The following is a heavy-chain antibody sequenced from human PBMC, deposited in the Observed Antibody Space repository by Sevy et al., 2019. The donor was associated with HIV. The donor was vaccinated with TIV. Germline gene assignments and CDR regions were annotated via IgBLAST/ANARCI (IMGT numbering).Heavy chain of an antibody. V-gene: IGHV4-31*03. CDR3: ARDHGYSNGWFPYYYYYGMDV. CDR2: IHYSGRT. Sequence: SETLSLTCSVSGGSISSHSYYWTWIRQHPGKGLEWIGYIHYSGRTYYNPSLKSRVTISLDTSKNQFSLRLRSVTAADTVVYYCARDHGYSNGWFPYYYYYGMDVWGPGTTVTVSS. CDR1: GGSISSHSYY. J-gene: IGHJ6*02. D-gene: IGHD6-19*01.